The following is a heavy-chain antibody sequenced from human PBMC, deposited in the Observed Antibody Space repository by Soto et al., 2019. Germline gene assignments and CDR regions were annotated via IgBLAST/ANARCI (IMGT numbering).Heavy chain of an antibody. CDR1: GFTFSSYS. D-gene: IGHD1-26*01. Sequence: EVQLVESGGGLVKPGWSLTLSCAASGFTFSSYSMNWVRQAPGKGLEWVSSISSSSRHIYYADSVKGRFTISRDNAKNSLYLQMNSLRAEDTAMYFCARDPSDLWEPDQYFPHWGQGTLVAVSS. CDR2: ISSSSRHI. J-gene: IGHJ1*01. V-gene: IGHV3-21*01. CDR3: ARDPSDLWEPDQYFPH.